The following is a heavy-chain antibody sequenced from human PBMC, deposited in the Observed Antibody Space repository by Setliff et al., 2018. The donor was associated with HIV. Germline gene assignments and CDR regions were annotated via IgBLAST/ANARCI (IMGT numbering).Heavy chain of an antibody. CDR1: GYTFTGYY. V-gene: IGHV1-2*04. J-gene: IGHJ3*02. D-gene: IGHD1-26*01. CDR2: INPNSGGT. Sequence: ASVKVSCKASGYTFTGYYMHWVRQAPGQGLEWMGWINPNSGGTKYAQKFQGWVTMTRDTSISTAYMELSRLRSDDTAVYYCARDQDSGSWLTTYDAFDIWGQGTMVTVSS. CDR3: ARDQDSGSWLTTYDAFDI.